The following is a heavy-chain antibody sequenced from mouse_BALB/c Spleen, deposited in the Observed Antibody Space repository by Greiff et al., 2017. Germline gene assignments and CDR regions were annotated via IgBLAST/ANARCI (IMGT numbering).Heavy chain of an antibody. CDR2: ISSGGSYT. Sequence: EVQLQESGGGLVKPGGSLKLSCAASGFTFSSYAMSWVRQSPEKRLEWVAEISSGGSYTYYPDTVTGRFTISRDNAKNTLYLEMSSLRSEDTAMYYCARDDYALAWFAYWGQGTLVTVSA. D-gene: IGHD2-4*01. CDR1: GFTFSSYA. J-gene: IGHJ3*01. CDR3: ARDDYALAWFAY. V-gene: IGHV5-9-4*01.